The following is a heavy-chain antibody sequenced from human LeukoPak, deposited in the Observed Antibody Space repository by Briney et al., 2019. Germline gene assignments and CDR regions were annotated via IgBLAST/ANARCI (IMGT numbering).Heavy chain of an antibody. CDR3: ARPRLDTAMWVAFDI. Sequence: PSETLSLTCTVSGGSISSYYWSWIRQPPGKGLEWIGYIYYSGRTNYNPSLKSRVTVSLDTSKKQFSLNLSSVTAADTAVYYCARPRLDTAMWVAFDIWGQGTMVTVSS. CDR1: GGSISSYY. J-gene: IGHJ3*02. V-gene: IGHV4-59*08. CDR2: IYYSGRT. D-gene: IGHD5-18*01.